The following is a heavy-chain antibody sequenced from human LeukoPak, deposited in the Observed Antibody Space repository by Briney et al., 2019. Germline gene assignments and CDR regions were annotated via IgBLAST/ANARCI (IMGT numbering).Heavy chain of an antibody. J-gene: IGHJ4*02. Sequence: PGGSLRLSCAASGFTFSSYSMNWVRQAPGKGLVWVSRINSDGSSTTYADSVKGRFIISRDNAKNTLYLQMNSLRVEDTAVYYCARTYLGIPDYWGQGTLVTVSS. V-gene: IGHV3-74*03. CDR3: ARTYLGIPDY. CDR2: INSDGSST. D-gene: IGHD7-27*01. CDR1: GFTFSSYS.